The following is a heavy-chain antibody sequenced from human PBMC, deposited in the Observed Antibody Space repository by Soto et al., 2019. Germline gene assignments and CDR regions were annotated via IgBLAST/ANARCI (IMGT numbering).Heavy chain of an antibody. CDR3: ARARMVRGIIYYYGMDV. J-gene: IGHJ6*02. CDR1: GGSISSDGNY. CDR2: IYYSGST. V-gene: IGHV4-31*03. D-gene: IGHD3-10*01. Sequence: QVQLQESGPGLVKSSQTLSLTCTVSGGSISSDGNYWSWIRQHPGKGLEWIGYIYYSGSTYYNPSHKSRVTISVDTSKNRFSLKLNSVTAADTAVYYCARARMVRGIIYYYGMDVWGQGTTVTVAS.